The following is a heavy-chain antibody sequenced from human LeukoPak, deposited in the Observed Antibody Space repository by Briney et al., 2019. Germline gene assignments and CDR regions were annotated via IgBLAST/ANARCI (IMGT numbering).Heavy chain of an antibody. CDR1: GYTFTGYY. Sequence: ASVKVSCKASGYTFTGYYMHWVRQAPGQGLEWMGRINPNSGGTNYAQKFQGRVTMTRDTSISTAYMELSRLRSDDTAVYYRARKYPLPRGSYSVDDAFDIWGQGTMVTVSS. D-gene: IGHD1-26*01. CDR2: INPNSGGT. CDR3: ARKYPLPRGSYSVDDAFDI. J-gene: IGHJ3*02. V-gene: IGHV1-2*06.